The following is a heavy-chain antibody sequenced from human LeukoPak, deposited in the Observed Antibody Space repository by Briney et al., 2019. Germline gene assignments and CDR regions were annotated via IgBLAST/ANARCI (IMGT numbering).Heavy chain of an antibody. J-gene: IGHJ4*02. CDR3: AREDYQFDY. D-gene: IGHD3-10*01. CDR1: GFTFSSYG. Sequence: PGGSLRLSCAASGFTFSSYGMHWVRQAPGKGLEWVSYISSSSSTIYYAESVKGRFTISRDNAKNSLYLQMNSLRAEDTAVYYCAREDYQFDYWGQGTLVTVSS. V-gene: IGHV3-48*01. CDR2: ISSSSSTI.